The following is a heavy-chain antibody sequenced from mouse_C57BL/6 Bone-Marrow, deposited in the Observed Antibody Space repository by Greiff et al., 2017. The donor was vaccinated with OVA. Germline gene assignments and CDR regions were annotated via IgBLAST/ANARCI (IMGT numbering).Heavy chain of an antibody. J-gene: IGHJ2*01. CDR2: IYPSDSAT. Sequence: QVQLKQPGAELVRPGSSVTLSCKASGYTFTSYWMDWVKQRPGQGLEWIGNIYPSDSATHYNQKFKDKATLTEDKSSSTAYMQLSSLTSEDSAVYYCARSRNSDCDYWGKGTTLTVSS. CDR3: ARSRNSDCDY. V-gene: IGHV1-61*01. CDR1: GYTFTSYW. D-gene: IGHD2-12*01.